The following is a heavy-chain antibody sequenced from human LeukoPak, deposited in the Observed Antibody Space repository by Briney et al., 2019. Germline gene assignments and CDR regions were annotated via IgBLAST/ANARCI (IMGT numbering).Heavy chain of an antibody. Sequence: GGSLRPSCAVSGFTFSNYEMDWVRQAPGKGLEWVSHISSSGSTMYTDSVKGRFTISRDNSKNTLYLQMNSLRAEDTAVYYCARELMTYLDYWGQGTLVTVSS. CDR1: GFTFSNYE. J-gene: IGHJ4*02. CDR3: ARELMTYLDY. V-gene: IGHV3-48*03. D-gene: IGHD2-21*02. CDR2: ISSSGSTM.